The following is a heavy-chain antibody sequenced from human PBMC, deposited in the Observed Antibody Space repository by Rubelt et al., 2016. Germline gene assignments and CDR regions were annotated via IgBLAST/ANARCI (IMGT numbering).Heavy chain of an antibody. CDR3: AKDWWTDTAMDY. CDR2: ISYDGSNK. Sequence: SSYGMHWVRQAPGKGLEWVAVISYDGSNKYYADSVKGRFTISRDNSKNTPYLQMNSLRAEDTAVYYCAKDWWTDTAMDYWGQGTLVTVSS. D-gene: IGHD5-18*01. V-gene: IGHV3-30*18. J-gene: IGHJ4*02. CDR1: SSYG.